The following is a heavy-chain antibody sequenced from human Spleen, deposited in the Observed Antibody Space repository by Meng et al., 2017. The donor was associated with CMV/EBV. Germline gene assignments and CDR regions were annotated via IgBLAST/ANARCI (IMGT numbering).Heavy chain of an antibody. Sequence: GGSRRLSFEASGFPFSSYGLHWARQVPGKGLEWVAFIRYDGSNKYYADSVKGRFTISRDNSKNTLYLQMNSLRAEDTAVYYCAKDLYYYGSGSYSNWFDPWGQGTLVTVSS. V-gene: IGHV3-30*02. CDR3: AKDLYYYGSGSYSNWFDP. CDR2: IRYDGSNK. J-gene: IGHJ5*02. D-gene: IGHD3-10*01. CDR1: GFPFSSYG.